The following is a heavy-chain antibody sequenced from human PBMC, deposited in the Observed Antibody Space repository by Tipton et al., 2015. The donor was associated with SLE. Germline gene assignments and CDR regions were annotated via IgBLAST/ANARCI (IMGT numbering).Heavy chain of an antibody. CDR3: ARHGGSGSIFDP. V-gene: IGHV4-39*07. Sequence: TLSLTRSVSGDSISTSTYYWGWIRQPPGKGLEWIGSIYYSGSTYSKPSLQSRVTIFIDTSKNQFSLNLSSVTAADTAVYYCARHGGSGSIFDPWGQGTLVTVSS. CDR1: GDSISTSTYY. D-gene: IGHD3-16*01. J-gene: IGHJ5*02. CDR2: IYYSGST.